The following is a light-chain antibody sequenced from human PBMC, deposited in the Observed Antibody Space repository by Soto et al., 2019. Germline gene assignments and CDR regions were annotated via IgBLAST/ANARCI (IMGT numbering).Light chain of an antibody. J-gene: IGLJ2*01. CDR3: QSYDSSLSVV. CDR2: GNS. CDR1: SSNIGAGYD. Sequence: QSVLTQPPSVSGAPGQRVTISCTGSSSNIGAGYDVHWYQQLPGTAPKLLIYGNSNRPSGVPDRFSGSKSGTSASLAITKLQAEDEADCQSYDSSLSVVFGGGTKLTVL. V-gene: IGLV1-40*01.